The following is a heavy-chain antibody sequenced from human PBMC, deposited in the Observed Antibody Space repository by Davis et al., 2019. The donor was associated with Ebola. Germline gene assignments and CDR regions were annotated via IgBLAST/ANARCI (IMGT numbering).Heavy chain of an antibody. V-gene: IGHV1-46*02. CDR1: GYNFNTCY. CDR3: ARELVGARHFDS. J-gene: IGHJ4*02. D-gene: IGHD2-21*01. Sequence: ASVKVSCKASGYNFNTCYMHWVRQAPGQGLEWMGIINPTSGTTSYAQKFQGRVSMTRDKSMNTVYMELSSLRSEDTAVYYCARELVGARHFDSWGQGTLVTVSS. CDR2: INPTSGTT.